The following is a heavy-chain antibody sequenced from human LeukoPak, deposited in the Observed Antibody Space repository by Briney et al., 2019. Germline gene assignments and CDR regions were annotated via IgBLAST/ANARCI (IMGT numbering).Heavy chain of an antibody. J-gene: IGHJ5*02. Sequence: ASVKVSCKASGYTFTSYGISWVRQAPGQGLEWMGWISAYNGNTNYAQKLQGRVTMTTDTSTSTAYMELRSLRSDDTAVYYCARGDRYYYDSSGYYRWGQGTLVTVSS. CDR2: ISAYNGNT. V-gene: IGHV1-18*01. CDR3: ARGDRYYYDSSGYYR. CDR1: GYTFTSYG. D-gene: IGHD3-22*01.